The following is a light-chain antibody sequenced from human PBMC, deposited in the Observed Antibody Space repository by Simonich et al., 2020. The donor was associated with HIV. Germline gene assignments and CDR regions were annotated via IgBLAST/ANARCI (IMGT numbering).Light chain of an antibody. CDR2: LGS. J-gene: IGKJ2*01. V-gene: IGKV2-28*01. CDR1: QSLPHSNGNNY. CDR3: MQGLQTPYT. Sequence: DIVMPQSPLSLPVTPGEPASISCTSSQSLPHSNGNNYFDWYLQKPGQSPQLLIYLGSNRASGVPERFSCSGSGTDFTLKISRMEAEDVGVYYCMQGLQTPYTFGQGTKLEIK.